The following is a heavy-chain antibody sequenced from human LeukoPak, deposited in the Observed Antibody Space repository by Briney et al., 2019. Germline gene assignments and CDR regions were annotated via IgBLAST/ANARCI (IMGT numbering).Heavy chain of an antibody. CDR2: ISAYNGNT. D-gene: IGHD2-2*01. CDR1: GYTFISYG. J-gene: IGHJ5*02. CDR3: ARDVGDIVTIPAAISVP. Sequence: ASVKVSCKASGYTFISYGISWVRQAPGQGLEWMGWISAYNGNTNYAQMVQGGVTMTTGTSTSTAYMEVRSLRSDDTAMYYCARDVGDIVTIPAAISVPWGQGTLVTVSS. V-gene: IGHV1-18*01.